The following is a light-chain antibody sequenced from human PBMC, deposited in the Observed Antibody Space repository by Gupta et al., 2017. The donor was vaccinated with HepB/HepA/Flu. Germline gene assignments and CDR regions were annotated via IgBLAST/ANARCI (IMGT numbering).Light chain of an antibody. Sequence: SALTQPASVSGSPGQSITISCTGTSSDVGGYKYVSWYQQHPGKAPKLMIYDVDNRPSGVSNRFSGSKSGNTASLTISGRQEEDEADYYCSSVTSSSTVVFGGGTKLTVL. CDR1: SSDVGGYKY. CDR3: SSVTSSSTVV. CDR2: DVD. J-gene: IGLJ2*01. V-gene: IGLV2-14*03.